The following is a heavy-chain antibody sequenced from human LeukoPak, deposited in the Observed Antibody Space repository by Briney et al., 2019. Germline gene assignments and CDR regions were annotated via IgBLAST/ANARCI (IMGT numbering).Heavy chain of an antibody. J-gene: IGHJ4*02. D-gene: IGHD1-1*01. Sequence: PGGSLRLSCAASGFTFSTSAMSWVRQAPGKGLEWVSGISISGDRTYYVDSVKGRFTISGDNSKNTLYLQMNSPRAEDTAVYYCAKEEVPNDYWGQGTLVTVSS. CDR3: AKEEVPNDY. CDR1: GFTFSTSA. CDR2: ISISGDRT. V-gene: IGHV3-23*01.